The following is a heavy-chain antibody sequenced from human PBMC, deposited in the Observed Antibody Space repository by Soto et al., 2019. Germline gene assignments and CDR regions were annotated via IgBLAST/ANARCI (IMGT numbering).Heavy chain of an antibody. CDR2: ISAGNGNT. CDR1: GYTFTSYA. J-gene: IGHJ1*01. D-gene: IGHD6-13*01. V-gene: IGHV1-3*01. CDR3: ARVIAAAGKGYFQH. Sequence: QVQLVQSGAEVKKPGASVKVSCKASGYTFTSYAMHWVRQAPGQRLEWMGWISAGNGNTKYSQKFQGRVTITRDTSASTAYMELSSLRSEDTAVYYCARVIAAAGKGYFQHWGQGTLVTVSS.